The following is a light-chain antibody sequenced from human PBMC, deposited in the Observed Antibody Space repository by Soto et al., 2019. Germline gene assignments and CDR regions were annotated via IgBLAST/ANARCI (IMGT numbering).Light chain of an antibody. CDR2: LAS. V-gene: IGKV1-27*01. CDR3: QKYNSAPLT. J-gene: IGKJ4*01. Sequence: DIQMTQSPSSLSESIGERVTMTCRASQGISNFVAWYQQKPGEVPRLLIYLASTLQSGVPSRFSGSGSGTVFTLTISSLQPEDGATYYCQKYNSAPLTFGGGTKVEIK. CDR1: QGISNF.